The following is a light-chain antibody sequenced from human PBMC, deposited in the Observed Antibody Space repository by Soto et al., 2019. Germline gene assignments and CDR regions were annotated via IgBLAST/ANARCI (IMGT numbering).Light chain of an antibody. Sequence: EIVLTQSPGTLSLSPGERATLSCRASQSLSSSQLAWYQQRLGQAPRLLIYGASSRATGIPNRFSGSGSGTDFTLTISRLEPEDFAVYYCLQYGSSRTFGQGTKVEIK. V-gene: IGKV3-20*01. CDR2: GAS. J-gene: IGKJ1*01. CDR1: QSLSSSQ. CDR3: LQYGSSRT.